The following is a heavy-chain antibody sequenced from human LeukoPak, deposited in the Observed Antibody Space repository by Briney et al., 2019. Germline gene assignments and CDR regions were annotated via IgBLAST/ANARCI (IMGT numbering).Heavy chain of an antibody. Sequence: GGSLRLSCAASGFTFSNAWMSWVRQAPGKGLEWVGRIKSKTDGGTTDYAAPVKGRFTISRDDSKNTLYLQMNSLKTEDTAVYYCTTLNRGCSYGYYFDYWGQGTLVTVSS. D-gene: IGHD5-18*01. CDR3: TTLNRGCSYGYYFDY. CDR2: IKSKTDGGTT. CDR1: GFTFSNAW. J-gene: IGHJ4*02. V-gene: IGHV3-15*01.